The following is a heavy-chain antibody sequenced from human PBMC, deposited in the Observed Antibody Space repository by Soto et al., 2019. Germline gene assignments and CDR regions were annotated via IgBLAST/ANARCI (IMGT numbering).Heavy chain of an antibody. D-gene: IGHD2-2*01. CDR3: ARERIQSPHCSSTKCYFSAVKWFDP. CDR1: GGSVSSGSYY. Sequence: PSETLSLTCSVSGGSVSSGSYYWSWIRQPPGKGLEWIGYIYYSGSTNYNSSLKSRVTMSVDTSKNQFSLKLSSVTAADTAVYYCARERIQSPHCSSTKCYFSAVKWFDPWGQGTLVTVPQ. J-gene: IGHJ5*02. V-gene: IGHV4-61*01. CDR2: IYYSGST.